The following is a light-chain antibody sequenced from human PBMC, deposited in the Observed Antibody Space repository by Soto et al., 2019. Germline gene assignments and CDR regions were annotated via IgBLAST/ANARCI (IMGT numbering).Light chain of an antibody. CDR3: QQSYSTPLT. CDR1: QSISSY. Sequence: DIPMTQSPSSLSASVGDRVTSTCRASQSISSYLNWYQQKPGKAPKLLTYAASSLQSGVPSRFSGSGSGTDFTLTISSLQPEDFATYYYQQSYSTPLTFGGGTKVEIK. CDR2: AAS. V-gene: IGKV1-39*01. J-gene: IGKJ4*01.